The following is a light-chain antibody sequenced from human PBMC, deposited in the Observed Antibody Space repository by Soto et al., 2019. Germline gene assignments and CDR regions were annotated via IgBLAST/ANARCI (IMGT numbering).Light chain of an antibody. V-gene: IGKV3-15*01. CDR3: QHYNNGPR. J-gene: IGKJ1*01. CDR1: QSVSSN. CDR2: GAS. Sequence: EIVMTQSPATLSVSPWERATLSCRAGQSVSSNLAWYQQKPGQAPRLLIYGASRRATGVPARFSGSGSGTEFTLTISSLQSEDFAVYYCQHYNNGPRFGQGTKVDIK.